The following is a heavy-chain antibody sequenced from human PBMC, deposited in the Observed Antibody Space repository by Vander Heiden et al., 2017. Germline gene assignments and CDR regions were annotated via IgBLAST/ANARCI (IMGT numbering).Heavy chain of an antibody. J-gene: IGHJ3*01. Sequence: QQVDSGGGGVQGGPCPRLACPASGYDSRRYGMKWVSQAPGKAMEWVGVIWYDESKTYYEDTVKGRFTISRDNFKDPLYLEMNSLRAEDSAVYWCARGGSHTHTDGFSFWGQWTMVSVS. CDR3: ARGGSHTHTDGFSF. V-gene: IGHV3-33*01. CDR2: IWYDESKT. CDR1: GYDSRRYG. D-gene: IGHD5-12*01.